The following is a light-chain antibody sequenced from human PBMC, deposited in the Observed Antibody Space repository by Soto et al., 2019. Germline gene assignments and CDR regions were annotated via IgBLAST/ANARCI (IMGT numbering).Light chain of an antibody. CDR2: DNN. CDR1: SSNIGNNY. V-gene: IGLV1-51*01. J-gene: IGLJ2*01. CDR3: ATWDGSLPGEV. Sequence: QSVLTQSPSASAAPGQKVTISFPGSSSNIGNNYVSWYQQLQGTAPKLLIYDNNKRPSGIPDRFSGSKSGTSGTLDIPGLPTGDEADYYCATWDGSLPGEVFGGGTKLTVL.